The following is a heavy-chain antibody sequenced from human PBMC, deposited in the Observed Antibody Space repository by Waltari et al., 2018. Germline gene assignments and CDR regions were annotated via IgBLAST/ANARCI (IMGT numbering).Heavy chain of an antibody. CDR2: INSGGST. CDR3: ARDIVGASDSYVKFDY. J-gene: IGHJ4*02. Sequence: EVHLVESGGGLVQPGGSLRLSCAASGFTVRNNYMSWVRQAPGKGLEWVSLINSGGSTYYVDSVEGRFTITRDSSKNTLYLQMNSLRADDTAVYYCARDIVGASDSYVKFDYWGQGTLVTVSS. CDR1: GFTVRNNY. V-gene: IGHV3-66*01. D-gene: IGHD3-10*01.